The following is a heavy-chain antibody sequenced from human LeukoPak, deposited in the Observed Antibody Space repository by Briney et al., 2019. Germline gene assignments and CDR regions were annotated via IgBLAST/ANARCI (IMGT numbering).Heavy chain of an antibody. D-gene: IGHD3-10*01. Sequence: GGSLTLFCAASVFTFSSYAVHWVRQARCRGLEWVAVISYDGKNKYYAHSVKGRFTISRDNSKNTLYLQMNSLRAEDTAVYYCARDTRDRLLMVRGVIKDYYYGMDVWGQGTTVTVSS. J-gene: IGHJ6*02. CDR3: ARDTRDRLLMVRGVIKDYYYGMDV. V-gene: IGHV3-30*04. CDR2: ISYDGKNK. CDR1: VFTFSSYA.